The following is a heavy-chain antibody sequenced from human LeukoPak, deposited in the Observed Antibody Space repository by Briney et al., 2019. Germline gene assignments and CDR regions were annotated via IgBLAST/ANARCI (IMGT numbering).Heavy chain of an antibody. V-gene: IGHV4-39*01. CDR3: ARCYFNFDY. J-gene: IGHJ4*02. Sequence: SETLSLTCTVSGGXISTNSYYWGWIRQPPGKGLEWIGNIYYTGSTHYNPSLKSRVTMSVDTSKNQFSLRLNSVTVADTAVYFCARCYFNFDYWGQGTLVTVSS. CDR2: IYYTGST. D-gene: IGHD2/OR15-2a*01. CDR1: GGXISTNSYY.